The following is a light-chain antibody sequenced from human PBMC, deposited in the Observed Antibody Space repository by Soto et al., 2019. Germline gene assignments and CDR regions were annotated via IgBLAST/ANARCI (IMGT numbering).Light chain of an antibody. Sequence: ETVMTQSPATLSVSPGERATLSCRASQRVSNNVAWYQQQPGQAPRLLLYGASNRATGIPARFSGSGSGTEFTLTISRLQSEDFAVYYCQKYNNWPPLTFGRGTKVDIK. CDR1: QRVSNN. J-gene: IGKJ4*01. CDR2: GAS. V-gene: IGKV3-15*01. CDR3: QKYNNWPPLT.